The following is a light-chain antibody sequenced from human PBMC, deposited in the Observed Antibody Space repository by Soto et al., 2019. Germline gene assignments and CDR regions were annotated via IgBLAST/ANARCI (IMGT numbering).Light chain of an antibody. V-gene: IGKV3-20*01. CDR1: QSVNSNF. CDR2: GAS. CDR3: QQYGTSPWT. Sequence: EIVLTQSPGTLSLSPGDRATLSCRASQSVNSNFLACYQQKPGQAPRLLIYGASSSATGIPDTFSGSGPGTDFTLTISRLEPGDFAVYYCQQYGTSPWTFGQGTKVEIK. J-gene: IGKJ1*01.